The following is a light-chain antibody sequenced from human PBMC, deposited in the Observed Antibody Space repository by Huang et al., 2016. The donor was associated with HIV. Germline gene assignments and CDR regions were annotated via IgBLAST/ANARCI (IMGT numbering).Light chain of an antibody. CDR3: QQRSNWPRT. Sequence: EIVLTQSPATLSLSPGERATLSCRASQSVSSYLAWYQQKPGQAPRLLIYGASNRATGLPYRFSGSGSGTDFTLPISRLEPADFAVYYCQQRSNWPRTFGQGTRLEIK. V-gene: IGKV3-11*01. CDR1: QSVSSY. J-gene: IGKJ5*01. CDR2: GAS.